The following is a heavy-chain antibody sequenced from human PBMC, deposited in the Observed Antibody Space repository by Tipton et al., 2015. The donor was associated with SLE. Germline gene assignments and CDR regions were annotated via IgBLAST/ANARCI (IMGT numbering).Heavy chain of an antibody. CDR1: GGSFRGYY. J-gene: IGHJ4*02. Sequence: TLSLTCAIYGGSFRGYYWRWIRQPPGKGLEWIGEINRSGGTTYNPSLRSRVTISGDTSENQFSLQLTSVTAADTAVYYCARGPFYFGLASYGYWGQGTRVTVSS. V-gene: IGHV4-34*01. D-gene: IGHD3-10*01. CDR3: ARGPFYFGLASYGY. CDR2: INRSGGT.